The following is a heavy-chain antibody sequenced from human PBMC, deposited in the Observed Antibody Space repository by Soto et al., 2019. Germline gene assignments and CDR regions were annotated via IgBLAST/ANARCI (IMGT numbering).Heavy chain of an antibody. CDR1: GFTFGSYG. CDR2: ISYDGSEE. D-gene: IGHD1-26*01. CDR3: ARVSGSYHMDY. J-gene: IGHJ4*02. Sequence: PGGSLRLSCTATGFTFGSYGFHWVRQAPGKGLQWVALISYDGSEEYYGDSVKGRFTISRDNSKNSLYLHMNSLRAEDTAVYFCARVSGSYHMDYWGQGTLVTVSS. V-gene: IGHV3-30*04.